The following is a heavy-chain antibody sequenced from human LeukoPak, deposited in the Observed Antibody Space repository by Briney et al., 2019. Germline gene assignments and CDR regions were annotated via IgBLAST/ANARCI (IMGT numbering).Heavy chain of an antibody. CDR3: AKAGYCSGGSCYFSDYYYYMDV. CDR2: ITWDGGST. Sequence: GGSLRLSCAASGFTFDDYAMHWVRQPPEKGLEWVSLITWDGGSTYYADSVKGRFTISRDNSRNSLYLQMNSLRAEDTALYYCAKAGYCSGGSCYFSDYYYYMDVWGKGTTVTVSS. D-gene: IGHD2-15*01. V-gene: IGHV3-43D*03. J-gene: IGHJ6*03. CDR1: GFTFDDYA.